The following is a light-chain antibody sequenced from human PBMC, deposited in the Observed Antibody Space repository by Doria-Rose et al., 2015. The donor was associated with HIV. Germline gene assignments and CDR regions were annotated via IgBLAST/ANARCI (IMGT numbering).Light chain of an antibody. CDR3: QSYDTSVSAVV. J-gene: IGLJ2*01. V-gene: IGLV1-40*01. CDR1: SSNIGAGYD. CDR2: GNN. Sequence: ELTQPPSVSGAPGQRVTISCTGSSSNIGAGYDVQWYQQLPGTAPKFLIFGNNNRPSGVPDRFSVSKSDTSASLAITGLRAEDEADYYCQSYDTSVSAVVFGGGTKLTVL.